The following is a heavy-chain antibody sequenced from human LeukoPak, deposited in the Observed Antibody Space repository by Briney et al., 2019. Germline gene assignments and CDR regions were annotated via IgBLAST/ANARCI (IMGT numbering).Heavy chain of an antibody. Sequence: GGPLRLSCTSSGLTFGTYAVSWFCQAPGKGLEWVVFIRSKTFGATTEYAASVKGRFTISRDDSKSIAYLQMNSLKTEDTAVYYCTRCSGRTDYWGQGTLVSVSS. V-gene: IGHV3-49*03. CDR2: IRSKTFGATT. CDR1: GLTFGTYA. J-gene: IGHJ4*02. D-gene: IGHD6-25*01. CDR3: TRCSGRTDY.